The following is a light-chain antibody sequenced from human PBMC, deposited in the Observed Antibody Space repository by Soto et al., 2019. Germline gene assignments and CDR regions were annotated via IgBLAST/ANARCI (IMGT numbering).Light chain of an antibody. Sequence: DIQMTQSPSSLSMSVGDRVTITCRASQNIGTSLNWYQMKLGRAPKLLIYSASTLQSGAPSRFSGGGSGTDFTLTINSLQPEDFATYSCQQSYNAPYPFGQGTMLEIK. CDR3: QQSYNAPYP. CDR2: SAS. J-gene: IGKJ2*01. CDR1: QNIGTS. V-gene: IGKV1-39*01.